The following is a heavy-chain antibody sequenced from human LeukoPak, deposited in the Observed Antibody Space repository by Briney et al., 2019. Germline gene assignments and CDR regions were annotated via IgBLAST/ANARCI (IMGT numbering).Heavy chain of an antibody. V-gene: IGHV3-9*01. CDR3: AKDLRSSSWYRRKDYGMDV. Sequence: GGSLRLSCAASGFTFDDYAMHWVRQAPGKGLEWVSGISWNSGSIGYADSVKGRFTISRDNSKNTLYLQMNSLRAEDTAVYYCAKDLRSSSWYRRKDYGMDVWGQGTTVTVSS. J-gene: IGHJ6*02. CDR2: ISWNSGSI. D-gene: IGHD6-13*01. CDR1: GFTFDDYA.